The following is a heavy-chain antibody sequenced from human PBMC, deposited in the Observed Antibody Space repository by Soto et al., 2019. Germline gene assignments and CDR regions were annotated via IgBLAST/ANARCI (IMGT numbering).Heavy chain of an antibody. V-gene: IGHV4-31*03. D-gene: IGHD6-13*01. CDR1: GGSISSGGYY. Sequence: SETLSLTCTVSGGSISSGGYYWSWIRQHPGKGLEWIGYIYYSGSTYYNPSLKSRVTISVDTSKNQFSLKLSSVTAADTAVYYCAIATSIAAGFDPWGQGTLVTVSS. CDR2: IYYSGST. J-gene: IGHJ5*02. CDR3: AIATSIAAGFDP.